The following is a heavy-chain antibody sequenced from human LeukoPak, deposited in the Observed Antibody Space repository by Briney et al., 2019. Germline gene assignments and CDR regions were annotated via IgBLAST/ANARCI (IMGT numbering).Heavy chain of an antibody. Sequence: PGGSLRLSCAPSGFIFSSYWMSWVRQAPGKGLEWVANIKQDGSERYYVDSVKSRFTISRDNAKNSLYLQMNSLRAEDTAVYYCARKAYALDVWGKGTTVTVSS. D-gene: IGHD2-8*01. V-gene: IGHV3-7*03. CDR3: ARKAYALDV. J-gene: IGHJ6*04. CDR1: GFIFSSYW. CDR2: IKQDGSER.